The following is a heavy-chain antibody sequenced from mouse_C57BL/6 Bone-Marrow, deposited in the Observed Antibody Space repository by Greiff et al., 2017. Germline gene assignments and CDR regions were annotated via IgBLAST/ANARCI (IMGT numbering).Heavy chain of an antibody. D-gene: IGHD2-3*01. CDR3: ARDGYYGLYAMDY. J-gene: IGHJ4*01. Sequence: VKLQQPGAELVKPGASVKLSCKASGYTFTSYWMQWVKQRPGQGLEWIGEIDPSDSYTNYNQKFKGKATLTVDTSSSTAYMQLSSLTSEDSAVYYCARDGYYGLYAMDYWGQGTSVTVSS. CDR1: GYTFTSYW. V-gene: IGHV1-50*01. CDR2: IDPSDSYT.